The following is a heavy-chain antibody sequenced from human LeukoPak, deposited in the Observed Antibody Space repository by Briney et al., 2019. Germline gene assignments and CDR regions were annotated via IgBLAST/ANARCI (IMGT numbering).Heavy chain of an antibody. V-gene: IGHV1-2*04. D-gene: IGHD6-19*01. CDR2: INPNSGGT. CDR1: GYTFTGYY. Sequence: ASVKVSCKASGYTFTGYYMHWVRQAPGQGLEWMGWINPNSGGTNYAQKFQGWVTMTRDTSISTAYMELSRLRSDDTAVYYCARAGAYSSGWYYFDYWGQGTLVTVSS. J-gene: IGHJ4*02. CDR3: ARAGAYSSGWYYFDY.